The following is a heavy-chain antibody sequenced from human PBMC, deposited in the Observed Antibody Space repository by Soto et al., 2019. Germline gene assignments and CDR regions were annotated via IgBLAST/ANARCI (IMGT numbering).Heavy chain of an antibody. J-gene: IGHJ4*02. CDR2: ISSDGSNK. CDR3: AKVRAAYYYGSGPFDY. Sequence: QVQLVESGGDVVQPGRSLRLSCAASGFTFSSYGMHWVRQAPGKGLEWVALISSDGSNKYYADSVKGRFTISRDNSNNTLYLQMNTLRAEDTAVYSCAKVRAAYYYGSGPFDYWGQGTLVTVSS. V-gene: IGHV3-30*18. D-gene: IGHD3-10*01. CDR1: GFTFSSYG.